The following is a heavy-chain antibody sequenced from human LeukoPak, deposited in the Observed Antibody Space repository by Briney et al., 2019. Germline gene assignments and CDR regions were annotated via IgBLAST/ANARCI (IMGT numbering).Heavy chain of an antibody. D-gene: IGHD4-23*01. CDR2: ISAHNGNT. Sequence: ASVKVSCTASGYIFTSYGVSWVRQAPGQGLEWMGWISAHNGNTNYVQKLQGRVTMSTDTSTSTAYMELRSLRSDDTAVYYCARVTGGKYYYYGMDVWGQGTTVTVSS. V-gene: IGHV1-18*01. CDR3: ARVTGGKYYYYGMDV. J-gene: IGHJ6*02. CDR1: GYIFTSYG.